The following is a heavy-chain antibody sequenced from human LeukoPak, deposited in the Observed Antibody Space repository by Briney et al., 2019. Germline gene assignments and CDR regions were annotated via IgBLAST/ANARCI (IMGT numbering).Heavy chain of an antibody. CDR2: IVVSSGKI. Sequence: ASVKVSCKASGFTFTSSVVQWVRQARGQRLEWIGWIVVSSGKINYAQNFQERVTITRDKSTSTAYMELSSLRSEDTAVYYCAVRDYDFWRGYHSWGQGTLVTVSS. J-gene: IGHJ4*02. CDR1: GFTFTSSV. V-gene: IGHV1-58*01. CDR3: AVRDYDFWRGYHS. D-gene: IGHD3-3*01.